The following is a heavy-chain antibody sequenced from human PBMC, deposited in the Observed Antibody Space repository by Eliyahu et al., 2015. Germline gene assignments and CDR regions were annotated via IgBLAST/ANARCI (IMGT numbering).Heavy chain of an antibody. D-gene: IGHD3-22*01. J-gene: IGHJ4*02. CDR3: ALNYFDSGGSRQGFDF. CDR2: INQDASRK. V-gene: IGHV3-7*01. CDR1: GFTFRSYW. Sequence: QLVESGGGLVQPGGSLRLSXVXXGFTFRSYWLSWVRQAPGKGLEWVANINQDASRKYYVDSVSGRFTISRDNAKSSVYLQMDRLRGEDTAVYYCALNYFDSGGSRQGFDFWGQGALVTVSS.